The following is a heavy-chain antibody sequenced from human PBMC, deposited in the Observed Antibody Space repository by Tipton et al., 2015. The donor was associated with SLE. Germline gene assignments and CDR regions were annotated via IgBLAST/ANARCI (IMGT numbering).Heavy chain of an antibody. Sequence: TLSLTCVVYGGSFSGYYWNWIRQPPGKGLEWIGEINHSGDTNYNPSLKSRVTISVDTSKNQFSLKLSSVTAADTAVYYCARESQSFSSSGYWGQGTLVTISS. CDR3: ARESQSFSSSGY. J-gene: IGHJ4*02. CDR2: INHSGDT. D-gene: IGHD6-6*01. CDR1: GGSFSGYY. V-gene: IGHV4-34*01.